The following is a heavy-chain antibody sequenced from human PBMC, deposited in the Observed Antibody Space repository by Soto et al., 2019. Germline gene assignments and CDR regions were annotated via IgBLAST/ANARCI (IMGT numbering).Heavy chain of an antibody. J-gene: IGHJ4*02. Sequence: SETLSLTCAVYGGSFSGYYWSWIRQPPGKGLEWIGEINHSGSTNYNPSLKSRVTISVDTSKNQFSLKLSSVTAADTAVYYCARRIKGLGYCSGGSCTEAYYFDYWGQGTLVTVSS. CDR2: INHSGST. CDR3: ARRIKGLGYCSGGSCTEAYYFDY. CDR1: GGSFSGYY. V-gene: IGHV4-34*01. D-gene: IGHD2-15*01.